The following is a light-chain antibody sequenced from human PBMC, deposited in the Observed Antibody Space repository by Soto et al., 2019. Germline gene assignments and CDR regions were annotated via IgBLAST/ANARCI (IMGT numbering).Light chain of an antibody. CDR2: DAS. J-gene: IGKJ1*01. Sequence: DIQMTQSPSTLSASVGDRVTITCRASQSISSWLAWYQQKPGKAPKLLIYDASSLESGVTSRFSGSGSGTEFTITISSLQPDDFETYYCQQYNSYSFGQGTKVEIK. CDR3: QQYNSYS. CDR1: QSISSW. V-gene: IGKV1-5*01.